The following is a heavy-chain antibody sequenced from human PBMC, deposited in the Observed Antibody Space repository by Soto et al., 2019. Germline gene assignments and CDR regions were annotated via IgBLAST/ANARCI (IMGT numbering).Heavy chain of an antibody. D-gene: IGHD3-3*01. J-gene: IGHJ4*02. CDR3: ARTLADQDFWSGYYFDY. V-gene: IGHV3-7*03. CDR2: IKQDGSEK. Sequence: EVQLLESGGDLVQPGGSLRLSCAASGFTFSSYWMSWVRQAPGKGLEWVANIKQDGSEKYYVDSVKGRFTISRDNAKNSLYLQMNSLRAEDTAVYYCARTLADQDFWSGYYFDYWGQGTLVTVSS. CDR1: GFTFSSYW.